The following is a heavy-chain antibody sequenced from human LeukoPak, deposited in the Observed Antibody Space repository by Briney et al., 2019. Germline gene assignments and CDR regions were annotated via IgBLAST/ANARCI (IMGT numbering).Heavy chain of an antibody. J-gene: IGHJ6*03. CDR1: GGSLNGYY. CDR3: ARLMTTVTLHYYYYMDV. D-gene: IGHD4-17*01. CDR2: INHSGST. Sequence: PSETLSLTCAVYGGSLNGYYWSWIRQPPGKGLEWIGEINHSGSTNYNPSLKSRVTISVDTSKNQFSLKLSSVTAADTAVYYCARLMTTVTLHYYYYMDVWGKGTTVIVSS. V-gene: IGHV4-34*01.